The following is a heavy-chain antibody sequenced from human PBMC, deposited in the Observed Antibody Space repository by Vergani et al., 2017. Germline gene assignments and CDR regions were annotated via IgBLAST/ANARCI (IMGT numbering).Heavy chain of an antibody. CDR1: GFTFSSYW. D-gene: IGHD1-1*01. J-gene: IGHJ4*02. V-gene: IGHV3-7*03. Sequence: EVQLVESGGGLVQPGGSLRLSCAASGFTFSSYWMSWVRQAPGKGLEWVANIKQDGSEKYYVDSVKGRFTISRDNAKNSLYLQMNSLRAEDTAVYYCAIDLEPTDSSVDYWGQGTLVTVSS. CDR2: IKQDGSEK. CDR3: AIDLEPTDSSVDY.